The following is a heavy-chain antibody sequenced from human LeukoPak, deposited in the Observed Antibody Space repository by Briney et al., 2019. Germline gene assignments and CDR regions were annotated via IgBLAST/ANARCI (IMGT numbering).Heavy chain of an antibody. CDR3: ARIADDEEPRIVGATRFDP. J-gene: IGHJ5*02. D-gene: IGHD1-26*01. CDR2: ISAYNGNT. V-gene: IGHV1-18*01. CDR1: GYTFTSYG. Sequence: GASVKVSCKASGYTFTSYGISWVRQAPGQGLEWMGWISAYNGNTNYAQKLQGRVTMTTDTSTSTAYMELRSLRSDDTAVYYCARIADDEEPRIVGATRFDPWGQGTLVTVSS.